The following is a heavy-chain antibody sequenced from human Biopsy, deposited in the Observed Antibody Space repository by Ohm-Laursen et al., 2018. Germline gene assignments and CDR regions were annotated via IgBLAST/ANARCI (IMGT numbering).Heavy chain of an antibody. J-gene: IGHJ4*02. CDR2: INHRGRS. CDR1: GESFSDYY. V-gene: IGHV4-34*01. D-gene: IGHD1-26*01. Sequence: SGTLSLTCEVSGESFSDYYWSWIRQSPGKGLEWIGKINHRGRSSYSPSLQSRVTISVDASKNQFSLNMKSVTAADTAVYFCAREGGGLLPIRLTDFWGPGMMVTVSS. CDR3: AREGGGLLPIRLTDF.